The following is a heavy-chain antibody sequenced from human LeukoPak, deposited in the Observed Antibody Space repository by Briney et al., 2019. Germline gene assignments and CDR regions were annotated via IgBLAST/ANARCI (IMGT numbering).Heavy chain of an antibody. V-gene: IGHV1-46*01. CDR1: GYTYTSNY. J-gene: IGHJ4*02. CDR3: ARDQEGFDY. Sequence: ASVKVSCKASGYTYTSNYIHWVRQAPGQGLEWMGMIYPRDGSTSYAQKFQGRVTVTRDSSTSTVHMELSGLRSEDTAVYYCARDQEGFDYWGQGTLVTVSS. CDR2: IYPRDGST.